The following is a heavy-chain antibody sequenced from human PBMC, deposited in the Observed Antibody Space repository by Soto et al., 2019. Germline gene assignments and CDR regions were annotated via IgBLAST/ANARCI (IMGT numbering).Heavy chain of an antibody. CDR2: IYHSGST. J-gene: IGHJ4*02. CDR3: ARNTSGRNFHD. CDR1: NSSINSRFY. Sequence: PSETLSLTCAVSNSSINSRFYWGWIRQPPGKGLEWIASIYHSGSTHYNPSLKSRATISVDTSNNQFSLRLSSVTAADTAVYYCARNTSGRNFHDWGQGTQVTVS. D-gene: IGHD6-19*01. V-gene: IGHV4-38-2*01.